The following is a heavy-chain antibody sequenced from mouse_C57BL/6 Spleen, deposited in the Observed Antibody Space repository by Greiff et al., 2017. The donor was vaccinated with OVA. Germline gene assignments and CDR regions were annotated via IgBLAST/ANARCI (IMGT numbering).Heavy chain of an antibody. J-gene: IGHJ2*01. CDR2: IYPGSGNT. Sequence: VQLQQSGPELVKPGASVTISCKASGYSFPSYYIHWVKQRPGQGLEWIGWIYPGSGNTKYNEKFKGKATLTADTSSSTAYMQLSSLTSEDAAVYYCARLGYGGYCDYWGQGTTLTVSS. CDR1: GYSFPSYY. CDR3: ARLGYGGYCDY. V-gene: IGHV1-66*01. D-gene: IGHD1-1*02.